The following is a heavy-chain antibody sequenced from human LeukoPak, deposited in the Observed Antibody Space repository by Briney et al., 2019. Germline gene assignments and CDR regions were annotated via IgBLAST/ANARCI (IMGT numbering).Heavy chain of an antibody. CDR2: ISSGGSTI. V-gene: IGHV3-48*02. Sequence: GGSLRLSCAASGFTFSDYNMSWVRQAPGKGLEWLSYISSGGSTIYYADSVKGRFAISRDNAKNSLYLQMSSLRDEDTAVYYCAREPPGNYDGTGYYYAHFDYWGQGTLVTVSS. J-gene: IGHJ4*02. D-gene: IGHD3-22*01. CDR1: GFTFSDYN. CDR3: AREPPGNYDGTGYYYAHFDY.